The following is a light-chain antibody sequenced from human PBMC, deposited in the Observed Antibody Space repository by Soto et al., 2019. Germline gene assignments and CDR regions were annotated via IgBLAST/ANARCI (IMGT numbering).Light chain of an antibody. V-gene: IGLV2-8*01. J-gene: IGLJ1*01. Sequence: QSVLTQPPSASGSPGQSVTISCTGTSNDVGGYNYVSWYQQHPGKAPKLMIYEVNKWPSGVPDRFSGSKSGNTASLTVSGLQAEDEADYYCSSFAVSNSFVFGTGTKVTVL. CDR3: SSFAVSNSFV. CDR2: EVN. CDR1: SNDVGGYNY.